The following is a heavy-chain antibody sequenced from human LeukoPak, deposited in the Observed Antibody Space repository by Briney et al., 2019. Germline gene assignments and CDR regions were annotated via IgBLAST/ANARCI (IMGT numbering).Heavy chain of an antibody. J-gene: IGHJ6*02. D-gene: IGHD5-12*01. CDR2: IYYSGST. V-gene: IGHV4-61*08. CDR3: ARALVARAYYYGMDV. CDR1: GGSISSGGYY. Sequence: SQTLSLTCTVSGGSISSGGYYWSWIRQHPGKGLEWIGYIYYSGSTNYNPSLKSRVTISVDTSKNQFSLKLSSVTAADTAVYYCARALVARAYYYGMDVWGQGTTVTVSS.